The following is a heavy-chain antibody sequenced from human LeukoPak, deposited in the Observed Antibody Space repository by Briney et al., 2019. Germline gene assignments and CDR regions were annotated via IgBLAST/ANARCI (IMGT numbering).Heavy chain of an antibody. V-gene: IGHV3-9*03. CDR3: AKGDYFDY. J-gene: IGHJ4*02. CDR1: GFTFDDYA. CDR2: ISWNSGSI. Sequence: PGGSLRLSCAASGFTFDDYAMHWVRHAPGKGLEWVSGISWNSGSIGYADSVKGRFTISRDNAKNSLYLQMNGLRAEDMALYYCAKGDYFDYWGQGTLVTVSS.